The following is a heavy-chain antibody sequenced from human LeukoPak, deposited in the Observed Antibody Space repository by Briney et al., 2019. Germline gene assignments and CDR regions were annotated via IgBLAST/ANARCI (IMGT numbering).Heavy chain of an antibody. Sequence: PGESLRLSCATSGFTLKNYWMSWLRRAPGKGLEWVSRSKYDGSTAMYAESVKGRFTISRDNARGTLYLQMNSLRVDDTAVYYCAKSDWFDPSGRGILVTVSS. V-gene: IGHV3-74*03. CDR1: GFTLKNYW. CDR2: SKYDGSTA. J-gene: IGHJ5*02. CDR3: AKSDWFDP.